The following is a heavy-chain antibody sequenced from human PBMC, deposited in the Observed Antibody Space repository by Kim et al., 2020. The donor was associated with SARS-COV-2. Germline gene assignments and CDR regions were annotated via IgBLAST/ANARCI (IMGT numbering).Heavy chain of an antibody. CDR2: INHSGST. Sequence: SETLSLTCAVYGGSFSGYYWSWIRQPPGKGLEWIGEINHSGSTNYNPSLKSRVTISVDTSKNQFSLKLSSVTAADTAVYYCARAEYSSSKYYYYYYMDVWGKGTTVTVSS. CDR3: ARAEYSSSKYYYYYYMDV. J-gene: IGHJ6*03. D-gene: IGHD6-6*01. V-gene: IGHV4-34*01. CDR1: GGSFSGYY.